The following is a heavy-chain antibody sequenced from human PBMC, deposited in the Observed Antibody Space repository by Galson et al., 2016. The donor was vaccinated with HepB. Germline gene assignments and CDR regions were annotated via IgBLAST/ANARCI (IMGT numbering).Heavy chain of an antibody. CDR2: IWYDGNKK. CDR1: GFTFSSYG. D-gene: IGHD3-10*01. Sequence: SLRLSCAASGFTFSSYGMHWVRQAPGKGLEWVAVIWYDGNKKYYADSVKGRFTISRDNSKNTLYLQMNSLRAEDTAVYYCARDRRGLYYYGMDVWGQGITVTVS. CDR3: ARDRRGLYYYGMDV. J-gene: IGHJ6*02. V-gene: IGHV3-33*01.